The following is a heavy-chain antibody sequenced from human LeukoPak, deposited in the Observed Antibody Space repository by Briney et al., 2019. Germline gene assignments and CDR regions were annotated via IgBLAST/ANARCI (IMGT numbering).Heavy chain of an antibody. CDR3: ARVSYDILTGYNWFDP. V-gene: IGHV1-8*01. CDR2: MNPNSGNT. D-gene: IGHD3-9*01. CDR1: GYTFTSYD. J-gene: IGHJ5*02. Sequence: ASVKVSCKSSGYTFTSYDINWVRQAPGQGLEWMGWMNPNSGNTSYAQKFQGRVTMTRNTSISTAYMELSSLRSEDTAVYYCARVSYDILTGYNWFDPWGQGTLVTVSS.